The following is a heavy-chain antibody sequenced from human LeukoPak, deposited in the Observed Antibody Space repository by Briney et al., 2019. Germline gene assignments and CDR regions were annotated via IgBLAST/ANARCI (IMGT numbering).Heavy chain of an antibody. J-gene: IGHJ5*02. Sequence: NSSETLSLTCTVSGGSISSSSYYWGWIRQPPGKGLEWIGSIYYSGSTYYNPSLKSRVTISVDTSKNQFSLKLSSVTAADTAVYYCAREVTTWFDPWGQGTLVTVSS. D-gene: IGHD4-17*01. CDR1: GGSISSSSYY. V-gene: IGHV4-39*02. CDR3: AREVTTWFDP. CDR2: IYYSGST.